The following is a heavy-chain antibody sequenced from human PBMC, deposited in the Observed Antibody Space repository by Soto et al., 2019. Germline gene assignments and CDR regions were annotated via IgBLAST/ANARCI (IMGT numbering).Heavy chain of an antibody. CDR1: GDSVSSPYY. J-gene: IGHJ4*02. CDR2: VCHTGTT. Sequence: QVQLQESGPGLVKPSGTLSLTCAVSGDSVSSPYYWCWVRQPPGKGLEWIGEVCHTGTTSYNPSLRSRVTISMDKSNNQFSLDLSSVTAADTAVYYCARSAGWYAVHSWGPGTPVIVSS. CDR3: ARSAGWYAVHS. D-gene: IGHD6-19*01. V-gene: IGHV4-4*02.